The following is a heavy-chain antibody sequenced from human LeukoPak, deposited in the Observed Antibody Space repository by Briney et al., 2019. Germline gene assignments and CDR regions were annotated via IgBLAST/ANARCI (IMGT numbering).Heavy chain of an antibody. CDR2: IYSGGST. CDR3: ARDHIAAAGTSFDY. D-gene: IGHD6-13*01. Sequence: GGSLRLSCAASGFTVSSNYMSWVRQALGKGLEWASVIYSGGSTYYADSVKGRFTISRDNSENTLYLQMNSLRAEDTAVYYCARDHIAAAGTSFDYWGQGTLVTVSS. V-gene: IGHV3-66*01. J-gene: IGHJ4*02. CDR1: GFTVSSNY.